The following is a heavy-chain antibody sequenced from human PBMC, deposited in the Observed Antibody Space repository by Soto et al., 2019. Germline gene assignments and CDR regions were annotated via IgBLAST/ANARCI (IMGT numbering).Heavy chain of an antibody. CDR2: MHYTGYS. J-gene: IGHJ4*02. V-gene: IGHV4-61*01. CDR1: GGSVSSGSYY. CDR3: ARSGHSFAGAV. D-gene: IGHD3-16*01. Sequence: SETLSLTCTVSGGSVSSGSYYWSWIRQPPGKGLEWIGYMHYTGYSNYNASLKSRVTISIDRSKNQISLNLRSLTAADTAVYYCARSGHSFAGAVWGQGTRVTVSS.